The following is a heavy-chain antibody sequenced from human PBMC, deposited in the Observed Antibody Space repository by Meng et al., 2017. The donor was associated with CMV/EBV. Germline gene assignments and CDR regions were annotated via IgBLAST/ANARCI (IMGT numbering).Heavy chain of an antibody. CDR3: AKDLLDIVLMVYAIGVDY. D-gene: IGHD2-8*01. J-gene: IGHJ4*02. CDR1: GFPFRGYG. Sequence: GESLKISCPASGFPFRGYGMHWGRQAPGKGLEWVTLMSSDGGNRYSADSVKGRLTKSRDNSKNTLYLQMNSLRAEDTAVYYCAKDLLDIVLMVYAIGVDYWGQGTLVTVSS. V-gene: IGHV3-30*04. CDR2: MSSDGGNR.